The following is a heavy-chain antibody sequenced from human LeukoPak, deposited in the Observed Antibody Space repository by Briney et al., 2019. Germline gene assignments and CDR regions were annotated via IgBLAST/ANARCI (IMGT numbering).Heavy chain of an antibody. CDR3: AREGGTGTTTFDY. CDR1: GGSISSGDYY. CDR2: IYYSGST. J-gene: IGHJ4*02. D-gene: IGHD1-7*01. Sequence: SQTLSFTCTVSGGSISSGDYYGSWIRQPPGKGLEWIGYIYYSGSTYYNPSLKSRVTISVDTSKNQFSLKLSSVTAADTAVYYCAREGGTGTTTFDYWGQGTLVTVSS. V-gene: IGHV4-30-4*01.